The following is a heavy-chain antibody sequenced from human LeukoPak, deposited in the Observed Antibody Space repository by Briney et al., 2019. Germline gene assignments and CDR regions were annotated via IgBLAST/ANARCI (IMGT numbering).Heavy chain of an antibody. V-gene: IGHV3-30*03. CDR3: ARDLMAPTVSAEDFDY. CDR2: ISYDGSNK. Sequence: PGGSLRLSCAASGFTFSSYGVHWVRQAPGKGLEWVAVISYDGSNKYYADSVKGRFTISRDNSKNTLYLQMNSLRAEDTAVYYCARDLMAPTVSAEDFDYWGQGTLVTVSS. J-gene: IGHJ4*02. D-gene: IGHD4-17*01. CDR1: GFTFSSYG.